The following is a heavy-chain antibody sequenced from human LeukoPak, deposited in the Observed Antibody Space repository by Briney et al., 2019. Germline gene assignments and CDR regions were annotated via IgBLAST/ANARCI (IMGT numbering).Heavy chain of an antibody. CDR3: ARVREQWLGTGYYFDY. J-gene: IGHJ4*02. CDR2: IGTAGDT. CDR1: GFTFSSYD. D-gene: IGHD6-19*01. Sequence: GGTLRLSCAASGFTFSSYDMHWVRQATGKGLGWVSAIGTAGDTYYPGSVKGRFTISRENAKNSLYLQMNSLRAGDTAVYYCARVREQWLGTGYYFDYWGQGTLVSASS. V-gene: IGHV3-13*04.